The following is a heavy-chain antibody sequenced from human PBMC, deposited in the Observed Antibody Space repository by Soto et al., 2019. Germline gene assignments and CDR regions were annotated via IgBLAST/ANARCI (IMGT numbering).Heavy chain of an antibody. CDR3: GKSLPSKIYYMDD. CDR2: ISAGGVTT. J-gene: IGHJ6*03. D-gene: IGHD3-3*02. CDR1: EFTFISYA. V-gene: IGHV3-23*01. Sequence: LRLSCAASEFTFISYAISWVRQAPGQGLEWVSGISAGGVTTYYAASVKGRFTITRYNSKNTLYLQMSSLRADDTAVYYCGKSLPSKIYYMDDWGQGTTVTVSS.